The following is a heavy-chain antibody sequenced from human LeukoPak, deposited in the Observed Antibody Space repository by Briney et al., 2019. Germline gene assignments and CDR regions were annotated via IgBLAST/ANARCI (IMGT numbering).Heavy chain of an antibody. Sequence: ETLSLTCTVSGDSISGYYWIWIRQPPGKGLEWVGDIYDSDTRYNPPLESRVTISVTTSKNQLSVKLSSVTAADTAVYCCARGGVYWRTPFDYWGQGTLVTVPS. J-gene: IGHJ4*02. V-gene: IGHV4-59*01. CDR1: GDSISGYY. CDR3: ARGGVYWRTPFDY. CDR2: IYDSDT. D-gene: IGHD1-1*01.